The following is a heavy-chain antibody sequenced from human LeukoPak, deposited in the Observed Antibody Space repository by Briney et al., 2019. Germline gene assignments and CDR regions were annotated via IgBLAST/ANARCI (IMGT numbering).Heavy chain of an antibody. D-gene: IGHD5-24*01. J-gene: IGHJ5*02. V-gene: IGHV4-31*03. CDR2: IYYSGST. CDR3: AREMATVYNWLDP. CDR1: GGSISSGGYY. Sequence: PSETLSLTCTVSGGSISSGGYYWSWIRQHPGKGLEWIGYIYYSGSTYYNPSLKSRVTISVDTSKNQFSLKLSSVTAADTAVYYCAREMATVYNWLDPWGQGTLVTVSS.